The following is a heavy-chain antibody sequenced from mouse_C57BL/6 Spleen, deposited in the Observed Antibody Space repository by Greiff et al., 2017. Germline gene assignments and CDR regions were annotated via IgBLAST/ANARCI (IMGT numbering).Heavy chain of an antibody. CDR1: GFTFSDYG. J-gene: IGHJ4*01. CDR2: ISSGSSTI. D-gene: IGHD2-3*01. Sequence: EVQVVESGGGLVKPGGSLTLSCAASGFTFSDYGMHWVRQAPEKGLEWVAYISSGSSTIYYADTVKGRFTISRDNAKNTLFLQMTSLRSEDTAMYYCARRYDCYYEDYAMDYWGQGTSVTVSS. CDR3: ARRYDCYYEDYAMDY. V-gene: IGHV5-17*01.